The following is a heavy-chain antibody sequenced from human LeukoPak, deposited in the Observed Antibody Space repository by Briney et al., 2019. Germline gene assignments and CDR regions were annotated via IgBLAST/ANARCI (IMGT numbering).Heavy chain of an antibody. CDR1: GYTFTGYY. D-gene: IGHD6-13*01. CDR3: ARSAESSSWVEFDY. J-gene: IGHJ4*02. V-gene: IGHV1-2*02. CDR2: INPNSGGT. Sequence: ASVKVSCKASGYTFTGYYMHWVRQAPGQRLEWMGWINPNSGGTNYAQKFQGRVTMTRDTSISTAYMELSRLRSDDTAVYYCARSAESSSWVEFDYWGQGTLVTVSS.